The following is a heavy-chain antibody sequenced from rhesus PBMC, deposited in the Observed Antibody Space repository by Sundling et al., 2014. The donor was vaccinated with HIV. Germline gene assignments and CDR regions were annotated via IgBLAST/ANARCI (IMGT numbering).Heavy chain of an antibody. V-gene: IGHV3S42*01. CDR2: ISSRGGTT. J-gene: IGHJ5-1*01. CDR1: GFTLSNYG. CDR3: GKDVDVLLLLAIDV. D-gene: IGHD2-2*01. Sequence: EVQLVESGGGLVQPGGSLRLSCRASGFTLSNYGMYWVRQAPGEGLEWISVISSRGGTTYYADSVKGRFTISRDNSKNTLSLQMNSLTPEDTAVYYCGKDVDVLLLLAIDVWGPGVLVTVSS.